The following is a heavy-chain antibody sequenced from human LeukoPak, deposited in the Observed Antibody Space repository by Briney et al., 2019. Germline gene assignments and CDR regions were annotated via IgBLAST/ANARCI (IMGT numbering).Heavy chain of an antibody. CDR2: IRGSGSDI. Sequence: GGSLRLSCAVSGFTFSSYSLNWVRQAPGKGLEWVSYIRGSGSDINYADYVKGRFTISRDNAKNSLYLQMNSLRSEDTAVYYCARTGLGIYNFDYWGQGTLVTVSS. CDR3: ARTGLGIYNFDY. J-gene: IGHJ4*02. V-gene: IGHV3-48*01. CDR1: GFTFSSYS. D-gene: IGHD3/OR15-3a*01.